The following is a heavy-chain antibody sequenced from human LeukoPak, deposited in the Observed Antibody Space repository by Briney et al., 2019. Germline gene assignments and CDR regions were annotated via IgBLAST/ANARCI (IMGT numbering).Heavy chain of an antibody. J-gene: IGHJ4*02. D-gene: IGHD2/OR15-2a*01. CDR1: GFTFNNYA. V-gene: IGHV3-23*01. CDR3: AKDRHFFASRTYGVDY. Sequence: GSLRLSCTVSGFTFNNYAMNWVRQAPGKGLEWASIISGGGGSTSYADSVRGRFTISRDSSKNTLYLQMHSLRAEDTAVYYCAKDRHFFASRTYGVDYWGQGTLVTVSS. CDR2: ISGGGGST.